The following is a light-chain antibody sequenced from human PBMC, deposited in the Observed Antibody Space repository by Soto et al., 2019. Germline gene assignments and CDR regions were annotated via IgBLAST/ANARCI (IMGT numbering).Light chain of an antibody. CDR3: QQSYSSPPT. J-gene: IGKJ1*01. Sequence: DIQMTQSPSSLPASLGDRVTITCRASQNIYFFLNWYQQKPGKAPKLLIFAASSLQSGVPSRFSGSRSGPDFTLTISSLQPEDFATYYCQQSYSSPPTFGQGTKVDIK. CDR2: AAS. CDR1: QNIYFF. V-gene: IGKV1-39*01.